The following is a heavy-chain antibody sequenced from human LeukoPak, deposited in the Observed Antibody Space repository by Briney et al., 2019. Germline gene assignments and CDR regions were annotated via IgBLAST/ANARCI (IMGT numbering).Heavy chain of an antibody. CDR3: ARSWEEHTLDY. V-gene: IGHV3-30-3*01. CDR1: GFTFSSYA. D-gene: IGHD1-26*01. Sequence: QPGGSLRLSCAASGFTFSSYAMHWVRQAPGKGLEWVAVISYDGSNKYYADSVKGRFTISRDNSKNTLYLQMNSLRAEDTAVYYCARSWEEHTLDYWGQGTLVTVSS. CDR2: ISYDGSNK. J-gene: IGHJ4*02.